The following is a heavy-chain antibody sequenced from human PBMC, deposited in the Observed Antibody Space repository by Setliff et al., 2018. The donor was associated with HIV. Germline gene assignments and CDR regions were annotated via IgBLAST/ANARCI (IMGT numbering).Heavy chain of an antibody. Sequence: PSETLSLTCTVSGDSITSGGFYCNWFRQHPGKGLEWIGWIYYSGRTKYNPSLKSRLTISVDTSKNQFSVKLNSVTAADTAVYYCARSKISGSNHETYGFDVWGQGTTVTVSS. J-gene: IGHJ6*02. CDR3: ARSKISGSNHETYGFDV. V-gene: IGHV4-31*03. CDR1: GDSITSGGFY. D-gene: IGHD1-26*01. CDR2: IYYSGRT.